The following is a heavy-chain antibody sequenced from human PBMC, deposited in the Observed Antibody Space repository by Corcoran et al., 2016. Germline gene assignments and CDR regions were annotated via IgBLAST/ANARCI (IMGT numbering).Heavy chain of an antibody. D-gene: IGHD3-10*01. Sequence: EVQLVESGGGLIQPGGSLRLSCAASGFTVSSNYMSWVRQAPGKGLEWVSVIYSGGSTYYKDSVKGRFTISRDNSKNTLYLQMNSLRAEETAVYYCAREGQWCGALSSYYYYGMDGWGQGTTVTVSS. V-gene: IGHV3-53*01. J-gene: IGHJ6*02. CDR1: GFTVSSNY. CDR2: IYSGGST. CDR3: AREGQWCGALSSYYYYGMDG.